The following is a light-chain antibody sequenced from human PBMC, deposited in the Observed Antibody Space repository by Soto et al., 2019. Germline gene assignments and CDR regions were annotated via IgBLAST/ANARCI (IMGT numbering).Light chain of an antibody. CDR3: QQYNNWLT. J-gene: IGKJ4*01. CDR1: QSVSSD. CDR2: GAS. Sequence: ETVMTQSPATLSVSPGERATLSCRASQSVSSDLAWYQQKPGQAPRLLIYGASTRATGIPARFSGSGSGTEFTLTISSLQSEDFGVYYCQQYNNWLTFGGGTKVDI. V-gene: IGKV3-15*01.